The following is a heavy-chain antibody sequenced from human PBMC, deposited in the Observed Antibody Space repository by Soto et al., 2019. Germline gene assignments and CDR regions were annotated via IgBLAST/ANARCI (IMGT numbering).Heavy chain of an antibody. Sequence: QVQLVESGGGLVKPGGSLRLSCAASGFTFSDYYMSWIRQAPGKGLEWVSYISSSGSTIYYADSVKGRFTISRDNAKNSLYLQMNSLRAEDTAVYYCARDLGLRAAAGTRIVGWFDPWGQGTLVTVSS. J-gene: IGHJ5*02. V-gene: IGHV3-11*01. CDR2: ISSSGSTI. D-gene: IGHD6-13*01. CDR1: GFTFSDYY. CDR3: ARDLGLRAAAGTRIVGWFDP.